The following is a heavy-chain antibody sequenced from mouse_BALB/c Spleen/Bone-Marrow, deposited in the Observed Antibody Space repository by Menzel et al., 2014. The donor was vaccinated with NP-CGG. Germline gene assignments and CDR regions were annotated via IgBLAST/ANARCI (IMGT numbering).Heavy chain of an antibody. CDR1: GYSFTSYW. J-gene: IGHJ1*01. CDR2: IHPSDSET. D-gene: IGHD1-1*01. CDR3: AREREITTGGAGDWYFDV. V-gene: IGHV1S82*01. Sequence: QVQLQQSGAELVRPGASVQLSCKASGYSFTSYWMNWVKQRPGQGLEWIGMIHPSDSETRLNQKFKAKATLTVDKSSSPAYMQLSSPTSQDYAVYYGAREREITTGGAGDWYFDVWGAGTPVTGSS.